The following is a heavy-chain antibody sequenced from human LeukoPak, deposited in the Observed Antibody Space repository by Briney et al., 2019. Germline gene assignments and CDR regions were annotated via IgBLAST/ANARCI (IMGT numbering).Heavy chain of an antibody. CDR3: ARYCSGISCYSGLDR. CDR2: TSYDGSNK. CDR1: GFTFSTYG. Sequence: GGSLRLSCAASGFTFSTYGIHWVRQAPGKGLDWVALTSYDGSNKYYADSVKGRFTISRDNSKNTLYLQMNSLRPEDTAVYYCARYCSGISCYSGLDRWGQGTLVTVSS. V-gene: IGHV3-30*03. J-gene: IGHJ5*02. D-gene: IGHD2-15*01.